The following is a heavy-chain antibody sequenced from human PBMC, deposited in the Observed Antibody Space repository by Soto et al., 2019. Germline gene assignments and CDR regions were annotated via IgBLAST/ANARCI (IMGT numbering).Heavy chain of an antibody. CDR2: IYHSGST. J-gene: IGHJ5*02. CDR3: ARVPGP. V-gene: IGHV4-30-2*01. CDR1: GGSISSGGYS. Sequence: QLQLQEPGSGLVKPSQTLSLTCAVSGGSISSGGYSWSWIRQPPGKGLEWIGYIYHSGSTYYNPSLKSRLTISLDRTKNQFSLKLSSVTAADTAVYYCARVPGPWGQGTLVTVSS.